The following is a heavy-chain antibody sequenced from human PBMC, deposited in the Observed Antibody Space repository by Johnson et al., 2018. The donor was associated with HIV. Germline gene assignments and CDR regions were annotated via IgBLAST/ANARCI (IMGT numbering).Heavy chain of an antibody. J-gene: IGHJ3*02. D-gene: IGHD2-15*01. Sequence: QVQLVESGGGVVQPGRSLRLSCAASGFTFSRYGMHWVRQAPGKGLEWVAVIYSGGSTYYADSVKGRFTISRDNSKNKVYLQMNSLRVEDTAVYYCAREIRVCSGGTCYSDAFDIWGQGTMVTVSS. V-gene: IGHV3-NL1*01. CDR2: IYSGGST. CDR1: GFTFSRYG. CDR3: AREIRVCSGGTCYSDAFDI.